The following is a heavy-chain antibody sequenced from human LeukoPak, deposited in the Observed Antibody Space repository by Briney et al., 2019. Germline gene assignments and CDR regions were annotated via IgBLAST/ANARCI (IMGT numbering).Heavy chain of an antibody. V-gene: IGHV3-53*01. Sequence: PGGSLRLSCAASGFTVSSNYMSWVRQAPGKGLEGGSVIYSGGSTYYADSEKGRFTISRDHSKITLYLQMNSLRAEDTAVYYCARERGARSFDYWGQGTLVTVSS. CDR3: ARERGARSFDY. CDR2: IYSGGST. CDR1: GFTVSSNY. D-gene: IGHD1-26*01. J-gene: IGHJ4*02.